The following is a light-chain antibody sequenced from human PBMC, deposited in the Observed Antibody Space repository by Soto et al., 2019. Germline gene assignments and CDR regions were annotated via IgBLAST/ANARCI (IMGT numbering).Light chain of an antibody. V-gene: IGLV2-8*01. CDR3: SSYAGSNNRVI. J-gene: IGLJ2*01. CDR1: SSTVGGHDY. Sequence: QAVVTQPPSASGSPGQSVTISCTGTSSTVGGHDYVSWYQQHPGKAPKLMIYEVSKRPSGVPDRFSGSKSGNTASLTVSGLQAEDEADYYCSSYAGSNNRVIFGGGTKLTVL. CDR2: EVS.